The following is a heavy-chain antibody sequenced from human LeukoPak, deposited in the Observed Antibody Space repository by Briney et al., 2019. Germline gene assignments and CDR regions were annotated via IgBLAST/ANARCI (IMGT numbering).Heavy chain of an antibody. V-gene: IGHV3-53*01. CDR1: GFTVSSNY. J-gene: IGHJ3*02. Sequence: GGSLRLSCAASGFTVSSNYMTWVRQAPGKGLEWVSIMYGGGNTYYADSVKGRFTISRDNSKNMVYLQMNSLRTEDTALYYCARLLWFGEEAFDIWGQGTMVTVSS. CDR3: ARLLWFGEEAFDI. CDR2: MYGGGNT. D-gene: IGHD3-10*01.